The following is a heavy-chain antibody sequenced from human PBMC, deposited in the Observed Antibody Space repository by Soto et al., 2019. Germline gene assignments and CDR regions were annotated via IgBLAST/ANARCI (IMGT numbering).Heavy chain of an antibody. V-gene: IGHV3-15*07. CDR2: IKSKTDGGTT. Sequence: EVQLVESGGGLVKPGGSLRLSCAASGFTFSNAWMNWVRQAPGKGLEWVGRIKSKTDGGTTDYAAPVKGRFTISRDDSKNTLYLQTKSVTSEDTAVYYCTTDPYVVVTAADAFDIWGQGTMVTVSS. CDR1: GFTFSNAW. CDR3: TTDPYVVVTAADAFDI. D-gene: IGHD2-21*02. J-gene: IGHJ3*02.